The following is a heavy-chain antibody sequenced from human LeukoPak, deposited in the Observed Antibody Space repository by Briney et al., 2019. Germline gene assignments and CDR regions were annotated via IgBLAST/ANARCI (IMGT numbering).Heavy chain of an antibody. Sequence: SETLSLTCAVYGGSFSGYYWSWIRQPPGKGLEWIGEINHSGSTNYNPSLKSRVTISVDTSKNQFSLKLSSVTAADTAVCYCARGLDIAATSFDYWGQGTLVTVSS. CDR2: INHSGST. V-gene: IGHV4-34*01. J-gene: IGHJ4*02. CDR1: GGSFSGYY. D-gene: IGHD6-13*01. CDR3: ARGLDIAATSFDY.